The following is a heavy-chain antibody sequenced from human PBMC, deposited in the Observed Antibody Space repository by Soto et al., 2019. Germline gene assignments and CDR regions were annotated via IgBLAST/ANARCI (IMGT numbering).Heavy chain of an antibody. CDR2: ISAYNGNT. J-gene: IGHJ6*02. D-gene: IGHD2-15*01. CDR3: ARDLVVVAATYYYYGMDV. CDR1: GYTFTSYG. Sequence: QVQLVQSGAEVKKPGASVKVSCKASGYTFTSYGIGWVRQAPGQGLEWMGWISAYNGNTNYAQKLQGRVTMTTDTSTSTAYMELRSLRSDDTVVYYCARDLVVVAATYYYYGMDVWGQGTTVTVSS. V-gene: IGHV1-18*04.